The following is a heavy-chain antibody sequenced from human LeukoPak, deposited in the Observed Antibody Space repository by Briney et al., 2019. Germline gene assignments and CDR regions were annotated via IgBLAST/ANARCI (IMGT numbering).Heavy chain of an antibody. J-gene: IGHJ4*02. V-gene: IGHV3-23*01. CDR2: ISGSGGTK. CDR1: GFIFGNYA. Sequence: GGSLRLSCEASGFIFGNYAMSWVRQTPGKGLEWVSSISGSGGTKYYVDSVKGRFTISRDNSKNTLYLQMNSLKAEDTALYYCARERVKLAARPVGLDYWGQGTLVTVSS. CDR3: ARERVKLAARPVGLDY. D-gene: IGHD6-6*01.